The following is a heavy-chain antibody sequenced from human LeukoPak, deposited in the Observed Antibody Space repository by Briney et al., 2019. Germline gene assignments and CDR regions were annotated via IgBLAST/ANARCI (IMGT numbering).Heavy chain of an antibody. CDR1: GGSISSGSYY. CDR3: ARAGVTIFGVVIIQGAFDI. V-gene: IGHV4-61*02. D-gene: IGHD3-3*01. J-gene: IGHJ3*02. Sequence: SQTLSLTCTVSGGSISSGSYYWSWIRQPAGKGLEWIGRIYTSGSTNYNPSLKSRVTISVDTSKNQFSLKLSSVTAADTAVYYCARAGVTIFGVVIIQGAFDIWGQGTMVTVSS. CDR2: IYTSGST.